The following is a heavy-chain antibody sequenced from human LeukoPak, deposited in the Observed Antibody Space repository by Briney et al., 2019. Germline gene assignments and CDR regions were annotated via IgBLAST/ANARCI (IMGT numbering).Heavy chain of an antibody. V-gene: IGHV1-18*01. J-gene: IGHJ4*02. CDR2: ISAYNGNT. CDR3: AIVFAPVVVAAAAPLDY. Sequence: GASVKVSCKASGYTFTSYGISWVRQAPGQGLEWMGWISAYNGNTNYAQKLQGRVTMTTDTSTSTAYMELRSLRSDDTAVYYCAIVFAPVVVAAAAPLDYWGQGTLVTVSS. D-gene: IGHD2-15*01. CDR1: GYTFTSYG.